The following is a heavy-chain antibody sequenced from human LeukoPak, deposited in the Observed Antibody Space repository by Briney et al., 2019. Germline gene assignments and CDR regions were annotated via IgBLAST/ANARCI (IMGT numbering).Heavy chain of an antibody. CDR2: ISYDGSNK. J-gene: IGHJ3*02. CDR1: GFTFSSYA. V-gene: IGHV3-30-3*01. Sequence: AGGSLRLSCATSGFTFSSYAMHWVRQAPGKGLEWVAVISYDGSNKYYADSVKGRFTISRDNSKNTLYLQMNSLRAEDTAVYYCARVRGVVTNAFDIWGQGTMVTVSS. CDR3: ARVRGVVTNAFDI. D-gene: IGHD3-3*01.